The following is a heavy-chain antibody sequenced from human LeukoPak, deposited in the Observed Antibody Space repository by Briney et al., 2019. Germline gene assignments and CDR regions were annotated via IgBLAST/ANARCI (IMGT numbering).Heavy chain of an antibody. CDR1: GFTFSSYE. CDR3: ARVIVATTLDY. J-gene: IGHJ4*02. CDR2: ISSSGSTI. Sequence: PGGSLRRSCAASGFTFSSYEMNWVRQAPGKGLEWVSYISSSGSTIYYADSVKGRFTISRDNAKNSLYLQMNSLRAEDTAVYYCARVIVATTLDYWGQGTLVTVSS. D-gene: IGHD5-12*01. V-gene: IGHV3-48*03.